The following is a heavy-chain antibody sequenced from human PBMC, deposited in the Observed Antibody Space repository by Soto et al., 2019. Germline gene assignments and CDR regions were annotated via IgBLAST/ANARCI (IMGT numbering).Heavy chain of an antibody. CDR2: ISTSSSTI. J-gene: IGHJ4*02. Sequence: GGSLRLSCGALGFTFSDYYLPWIRQATGKGLEWISYISTSSSTIYYVDSVKGRFTISRDNAKNSLYLQMNSLRAEDTALYYCPKDRPRRTSGYFFAYWGQGTPVTGSS. CDR3: PKDRPRRTSGYFFAY. CDR1: GFTFSDYY. D-gene: IGHD1-1*01. V-gene: IGHV3-11*01.